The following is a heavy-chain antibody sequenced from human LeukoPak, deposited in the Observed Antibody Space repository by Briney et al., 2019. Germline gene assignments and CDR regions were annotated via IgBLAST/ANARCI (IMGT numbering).Heavy chain of an antibody. J-gene: IGHJ4*02. CDR1: GGSFSGYY. V-gene: IGHV4-34*01. Sequence: PSETLSLTCAVYGGSFSGYYWSWIRQPPGKGLEWIGEINHSGSTNYNPSLKSRVTISVDTSKNQFSLKLSSVTAADTAVYYCARRGFWSGYKGSFDYWGQGTLVTVSS. CDR3: ARRGFWSGYKGSFDY. D-gene: IGHD3-3*01. CDR2: INHSGST.